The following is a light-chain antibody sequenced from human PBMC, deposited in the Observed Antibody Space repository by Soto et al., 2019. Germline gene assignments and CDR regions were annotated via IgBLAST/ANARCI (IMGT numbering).Light chain of an antibody. J-gene: IGKJ3*01. CDR3: QQYYRAPFT. CDR2: WAS. CDR1: QSVFYSSNNNDY. V-gene: IGKV4-1*01. Sequence: DIVMTQSPDSLAVSLGERATINCKSSQSVFYSSNNNDYLAWYQQKSGQPTKLLIYWASTRQSGVPDRFSGGGSGTDFTLPISSLQAEDVAVYYCQQYYRAPFTFGPGPKVDIK.